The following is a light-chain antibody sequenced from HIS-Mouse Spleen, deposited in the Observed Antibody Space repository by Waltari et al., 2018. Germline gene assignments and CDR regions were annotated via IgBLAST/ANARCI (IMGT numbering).Light chain of an antibody. CDR2: DVS. CDR3: SSYTSSSFNVV. CDR1: SSDVGGYNY. Sequence: QSALTQPASVSGSPGQSITISCTGTSSDVGGYNYVSWYQQHPGKAPKLMIYDVSKLPSGVSNLCSGSKSGNTASLTISGLQAEDEADYYCSSYTSSSFNVVFGGGTKLTVL. J-gene: IGLJ2*01. V-gene: IGLV2-14*03.